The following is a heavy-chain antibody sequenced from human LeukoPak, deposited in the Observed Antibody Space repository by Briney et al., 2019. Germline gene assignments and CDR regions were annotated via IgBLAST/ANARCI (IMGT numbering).Heavy chain of an antibody. CDR2: INPNSGGT. CDR1: GYTFTGYY. V-gene: IGHV1-2*02. J-gene: IGHJ6*03. Sequence: GASVKVSCKASGYTFTGYYMHWVRQAPGQGLEWMGWINPNSGGTNYAQKFQGRVTMTRDTSISTAYMELSKLRSDDTAVYYCARDGLDCSGGSCYGGYYMDVWGKGTTVTVSS. D-gene: IGHD2-15*01. CDR3: ARDGLDCSGGSCYGGYYMDV.